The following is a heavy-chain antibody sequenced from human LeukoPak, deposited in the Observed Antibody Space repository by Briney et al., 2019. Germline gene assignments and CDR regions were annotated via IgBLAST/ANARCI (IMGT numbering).Heavy chain of an antibody. CDR2: IYYSGST. Sequence: SETLSLTCTVSGGSISSSSYYWGWIRQPPGKGLEWIGSIYYSGSTYYNPSLKSRVTISVDTSKNQFSLKLSSVTAADTAVYYCARSEVGADAFDIWAKGQWSPSLQ. V-gene: IGHV4-39*01. CDR1: GGSISSSSYY. J-gene: IGHJ3*02. D-gene: IGHD1-26*01. CDR3: ARSEVGADAFDI.